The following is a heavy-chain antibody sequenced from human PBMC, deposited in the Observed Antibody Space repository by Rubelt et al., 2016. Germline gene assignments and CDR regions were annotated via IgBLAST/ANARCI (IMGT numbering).Heavy chain of an antibody. V-gene: IGHV1-69*01. CDR2: IIPIFGTA. J-gene: IGHJ4*02. D-gene: IGHD2-8*01. CDR3: ATPPGVGKY. CDR1: GGTFSSYA. Sequence: QVQLVQSGAEVKKPGSSVKVSCKASGGTFSSYAISWVRQAPGQGLGWMGGIIPIFGTADYAQKVPGRVTISGDESTSAAAMGLSSRSSEDTAVYYCATPPGVGKYWGQGTLVTVSS.